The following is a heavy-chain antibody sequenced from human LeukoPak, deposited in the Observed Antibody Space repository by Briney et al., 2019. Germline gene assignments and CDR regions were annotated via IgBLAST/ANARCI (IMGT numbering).Heavy chain of an antibody. CDR2: IYYSGST. CDR1: GGSISSYY. V-gene: IGHV4-59*01. CDR3: ARDLQGYFDY. J-gene: IGHJ4*02. Sequence: KPSETLSLTCTVSGGSISSYYWSWIRQPPGKGLEWIGYIYYSGSTNYNPSLKSRVTISVDTSKNQFSLKLSSVTAADTAVYHCARDLQGYFDYWGQGTLVTVSS.